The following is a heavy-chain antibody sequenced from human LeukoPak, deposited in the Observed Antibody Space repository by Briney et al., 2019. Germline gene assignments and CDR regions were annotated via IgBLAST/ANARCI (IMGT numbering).Heavy chain of an antibody. CDR2: INSDGSST. V-gene: IGHV3-74*01. D-gene: IGHD3-9*01. J-gene: IGHJ4*02. Sequence: GGSLRLSCAASGFTFSSYWMHWVRQAPGKGLVWVSRINSDGSSTSYADSVKGRFTISRDNAKNTRYLQMNSLRAEDLALYYFAKGPDYDILTPIDYWGQGTLVTVSS. CDR1: GFTFSSYW. CDR3: AKGPDYDILTPIDY.